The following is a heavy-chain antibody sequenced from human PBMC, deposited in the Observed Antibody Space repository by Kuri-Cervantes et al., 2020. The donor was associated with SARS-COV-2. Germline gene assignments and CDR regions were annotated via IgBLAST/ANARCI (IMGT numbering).Heavy chain of an antibody. CDR3: ARSGPGAISREDGAFDI. Sequence: SVKVSCKASGDTFTYRFLHWVRQAPGQAPEWMGWITPFNGNTKYAQKFQDRVTITRDRSMNTAYMELSSLRFEDTAMYYCARSGPGAISREDGAFDIRGQGTMVTVSS. CDR1: GDTFTYRF. CDR2: ITPFNGNT. J-gene: IGHJ3*02. V-gene: IGHV1-45*02. D-gene: IGHD5-24*01.